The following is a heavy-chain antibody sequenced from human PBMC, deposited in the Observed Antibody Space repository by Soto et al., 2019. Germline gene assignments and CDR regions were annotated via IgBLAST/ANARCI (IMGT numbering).Heavy chain of an antibody. D-gene: IGHD5-12*01. CDR3: ARVDPSGYIEGFDY. J-gene: IGHJ4*02. CDR2: INSDGSST. V-gene: IGHV3-74*01. Sequence: PGGSLGLSCAASGFTFSSYWMHWVRQAPGKGLVWVSRINSDGSSTSYADSVKGRFTISRDNAKNTLYLQMNSLRAEDTAVYYCARVDPSGYIEGFDYWGQGTLVTVSS. CDR1: GFTFSSYW.